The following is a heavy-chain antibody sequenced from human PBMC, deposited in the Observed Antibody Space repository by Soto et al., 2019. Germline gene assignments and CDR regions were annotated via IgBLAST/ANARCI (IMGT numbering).Heavy chain of an antibody. CDR3: AREEALLGRAYYESSGFHH. D-gene: IGHD3-22*01. Sequence: QVQLVESGGGLVQPGRSLRLSCAASGFTFSNYPMHWVRQAPGKGLEWVAVISYDGSNKHNADSVKGRFTMSRDNSKNTVYLRMNSLRAEDKAVYYCAREEALLGRAYYESSGFHHWGQGTLVTVSS. CDR2: ISYDGSNK. J-gene: IGHJ4*02. CDR1: GFTFSNYP. V-gene: IGHV3-30-3*01.